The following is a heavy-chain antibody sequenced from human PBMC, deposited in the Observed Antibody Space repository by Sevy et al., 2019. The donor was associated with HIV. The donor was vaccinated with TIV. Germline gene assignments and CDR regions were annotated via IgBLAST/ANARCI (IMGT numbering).Heavy chain of an antibody. CDR2: IPYDGSSK. Sequence: GGSLRLPCAASGFTFSSYAMHWVRQAPGKGLEWVAAIPYDGSSKYYADSVKGRLTISRDNSKNTLYLQMNSLRVEDTALYYCAKGQTDYYDTSGPVDYWGQGTLVTVSS. V-gene: IGHV3-30*18. CDR3: AKGQTDYYDTSGPVDY. J-gene: IGHJ4*02. D-gene: IGHD3-22*01. CDR1: GFTFSSYA.